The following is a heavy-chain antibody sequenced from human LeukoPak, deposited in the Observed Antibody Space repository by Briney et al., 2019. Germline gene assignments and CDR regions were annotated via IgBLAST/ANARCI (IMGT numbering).Heavy chain of an antibody. D-gene: IGHD3-22*01. CDR2: IIPIFGTA. CDR3: ARGYDSSGYYYDLAY. CDR1: GGTFSSYA. Sequence: SVKVSCKASGGTFSSYAISWVRQAPGQGFEWMGRIIPIFGTANYAQKFQGRVTITTDESTSTAYMELNSLRSEDTAVYYCARGYDSSGYYYDLAYWGQGTLVTVSS. V-gene: IGHV1-69*05. J-gene: IGHJ4*02.